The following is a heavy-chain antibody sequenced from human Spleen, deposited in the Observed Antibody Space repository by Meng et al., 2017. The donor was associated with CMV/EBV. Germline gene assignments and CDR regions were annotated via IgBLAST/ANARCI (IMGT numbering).Heavy chain of an antibody. CDR2: IQYDGNKN. CDR1: GSTFNTFG. J-gene: IGHJ4*02. V-gene: IGHV3-30*02. D-gene: IGHD2-2*01. Sequence: GGSLRLSCAASGSTFNTFGMHWVRQAPGKGLVWVTFIQYDGNKNSYADSVKGRFTVSRDNAKNTRYLEMKSLRAEETAVYYCARASGGYCSATICYGYDDYWGQGTRVTVSS. CDR3: ARASGGYCSATICYGYDDY.